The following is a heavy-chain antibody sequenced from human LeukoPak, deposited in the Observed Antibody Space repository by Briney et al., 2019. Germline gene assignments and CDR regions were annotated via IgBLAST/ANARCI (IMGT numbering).Heavy chain of an antibody. V-gene: IGHV3-21*01. CDR2: ISSSSSYI. J-gene: IGHJ6*02. CDR3: ARVSRRGTGATYYYGMDV. D-gene: IGHD3/OR15-3a*01. CDR1: GFTFSSYA. Sequence: GGSLRLSCAASGFTFSSYAMHWVRQAPGKGLEWVSSISSSSSYIYYADSVKGRFTISRDNAKNSLYLQMNSLRAEDTAVYYCARVSRRGTGATYYYGMDVWGQGTTVTVSS.